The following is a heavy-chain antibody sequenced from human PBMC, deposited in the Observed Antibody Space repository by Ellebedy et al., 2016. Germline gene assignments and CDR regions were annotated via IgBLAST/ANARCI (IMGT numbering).Heavy chain of an antibody. D-gene: IGHD2-2*01. CDR1: GISFSRYD. Sequence: GGSLRLXXAASGISFSRYDMHWVRQRLGKGLEWVSGVDIAGDTHYADSVKGRFTISRDKVKNSLYLHMNSLRAGDTAIYYCAASDQSDDAFDIWGQGTKVTVSS. J-gene: IGHJ3*02. V-gene: IGHV3-13*01. CDR2: VDIAGDT. CDR3: AASDQSDDAFDI.